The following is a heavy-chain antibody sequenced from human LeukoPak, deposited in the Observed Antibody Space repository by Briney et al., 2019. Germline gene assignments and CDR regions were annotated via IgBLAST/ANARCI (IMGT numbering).Heavy chain of an antibody. CDR2: SYTGGNT. V-gene: IGHV3-66*01. CDR3: ASISDFLYYFDS. J-gene: IGHJ4*02. CDR1: GFTVSSNY. Sequence: GGSLRLSCAASGFTVSSNYMSWVRQAPGKGLEWVSVSYTGGNTHYADSVKGRFTLSRDNSKNTVYLQMNSLRVEDTAMYYCASISDFLYYFDSWGQGTLVTVSS.